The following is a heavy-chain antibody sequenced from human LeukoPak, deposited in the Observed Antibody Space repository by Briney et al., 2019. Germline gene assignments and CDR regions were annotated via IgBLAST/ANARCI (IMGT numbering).Heavy chain of an antibody. CDR3: ARHGQWLNGCFDY. Sequence: SETLSLTCTVPGGSISSYYWSWIRQPPGKGLEWIGYIYNSGSTYYYPSLKSRVTISVDTSKNQFSLKLSSVTAADTAVYYCARHGQWLNGCFDYWGQGTLVTVSS. J-gene: IGHJ4*02. V-gene: IGHV4-59*08. D-gene: IGHD6-19*01. CDR2: IYNSGST. CDR1: GGSISSYY.